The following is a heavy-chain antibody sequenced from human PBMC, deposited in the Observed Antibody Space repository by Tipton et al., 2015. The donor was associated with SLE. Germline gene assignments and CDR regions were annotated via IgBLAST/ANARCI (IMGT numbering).Heavy chain of an antibody. J-gene: IGHJ5*02. CDR1: GGSISSHY. CDR2: IYYSGST. Sequence: TLFLTCTVSGGSISSHYWSWIRQPPGKGLEWIGNIYYSGSTNYNPSLKSRVTISVDTSKNQFSLKLSSVTAADTAVYYCARPYCSSTSCYSGWFGPWGQGTLVTVSS. V-gene: IGHV4-59*11. D-gene: IGHD2-2*01. CDR3: ARPYCSSTSCYSGWFGP.